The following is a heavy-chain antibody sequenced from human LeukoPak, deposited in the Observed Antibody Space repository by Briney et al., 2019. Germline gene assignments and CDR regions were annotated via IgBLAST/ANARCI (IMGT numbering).Heavy chain of an antibody. J-gene: IGHJ1*01. CDR2: ISWDSGNS. CDR1: GFTFKDYA. CDR3: AKGPGAAVAKRYIQH. D-gene: IGHD6-19*01. Sequence: GGSLRLSCAASGFTFKDYAMHRVRQAPGKGLEWVALISWDSGNSYYADSVKGRFTIPRDNSKNSLSLQMNSLRPEDTALYYCAKGPGAAVAKRYIQHWGQGTLVTVSS. V-gene: IGHV3-43D*03.